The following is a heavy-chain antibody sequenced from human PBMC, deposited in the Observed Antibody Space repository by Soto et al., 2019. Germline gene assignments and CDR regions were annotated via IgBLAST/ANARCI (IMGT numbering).Heavy chain of an antibody. J-gene: IGHJ3*01. CDR3: ARTPLAITIFGVVTPGAFEL. Sequence: SGTTLVKPTQTRTLTCTFSGFYLSISGKCGSWIRQPPGKGXXWLALIDWDDDKYYRTSLKTRLTTSKDTSKNQVVLTMTNTDPVDTATYYCARTPLAITIFGVVTPGAFELWGQGTMVTVSS. V-gene: IGHV2-70*01. CDR2: IDWDDDK. CDR1: GFYLSISGKC. D-gene: IGHD3-3*01.